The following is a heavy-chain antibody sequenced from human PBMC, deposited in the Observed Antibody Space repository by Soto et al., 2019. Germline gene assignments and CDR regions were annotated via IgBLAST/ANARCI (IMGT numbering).Heavy chain of an antibody. J-gene: IGHJ5*02. Sequence: SETLSLTCTVSGGSISSGGYHWSWIRQHPGKGLEWIGYIYCSGSTYYNPSLKSRVTISVDTSKNQFSLKLSSVTAADTAVYYCARGKNWFDTWGQGTLVTVSS. CDR3: ARGKNWFDT. CDR2: IYCSGST. CDR1: GGSISSGGYH. V-gene: IGHV4-31*03.